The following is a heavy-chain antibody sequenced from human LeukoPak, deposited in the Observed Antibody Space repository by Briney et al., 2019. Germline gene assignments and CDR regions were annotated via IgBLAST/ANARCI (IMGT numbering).Heavy chain of an antibody. CDR2: ISANNGYT. Sequence: ASVKVSCKASGYTFTSYGISWVRQAPGQGLEWMGWISANNGYTNYAQKLQGRVTMTADTSTTTAYMELTSLTSDDTAVYYCARDEHYYGSGTYYRRASTFDIWGQGTMVTVSS. CDR3: ARDEHYYGSGTYYRRASTFDI. CDR1: GYTFTSYG. D-gene: IGHD3-10*01. J-gene: IGHJ3*02. V-gene: IGHV1-18*04.